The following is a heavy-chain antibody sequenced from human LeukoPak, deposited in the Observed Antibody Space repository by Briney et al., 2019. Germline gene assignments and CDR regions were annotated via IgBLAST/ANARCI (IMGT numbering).Heavy chain of an antibody. J-gene: IGHJ4*02. CDR1: GYTFTSYA. CDR3: ARDTYCSGGRCYSRVGY. V-gene: IGHV7-4-1*02. CDR2: INTNTGNP. D-gene: IGHD2-15*01. Sequence: ASVKVSCKASGYTFTSYAMNWVRQAPGQGLEWMGWINTNTGNPTYAQGFTGRFVFSLDTSVSTAYLQISSLKPEDTAVYFCARDTYCSGGRCYSRVGYWGQGTVVTVSS.